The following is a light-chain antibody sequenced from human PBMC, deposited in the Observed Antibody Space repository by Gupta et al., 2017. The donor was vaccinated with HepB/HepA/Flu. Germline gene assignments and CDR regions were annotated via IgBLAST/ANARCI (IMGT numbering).Light chain of an antibody. Sequence: SYELTQPPAVSVSPGQTASITFSGDKLGDKYTCWYQQKPGQSPVLVIYQATKRPSGIPDRFSGSKSGNTATLTISGTQAMDEADYYCHAYASSNYLVFGGGTKLTVL. CDR3: HAYASSNYLV. CDR1: KLGDKY. V-gene: IGLV3-1*01. CDR2: QAT. J-gene: IGLJ2*01.